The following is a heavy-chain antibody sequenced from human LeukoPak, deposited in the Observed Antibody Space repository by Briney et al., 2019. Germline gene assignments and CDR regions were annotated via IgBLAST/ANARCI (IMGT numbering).Heavy chain of an antibody. V-gene: IGHV3-7*01. CDR2: IKQDGSEK. Sequence: PGGSLRLSCAASGFTFSSYWMSWVRQAPGKGLEWVANIKQDGSEKYYVDSVKGRFTISRDNAKNSLYLQMNSLRAEDTAVYYCARDGIYSSGWYGEDSDAFDIWGQGTMVTVSS. CDR1: GFTFSSYW. D-gene: IGHD6-19*01. CDR3: ARDGIYSSGWYGEDSDAFDI. J-gene: IGHJ3*02.